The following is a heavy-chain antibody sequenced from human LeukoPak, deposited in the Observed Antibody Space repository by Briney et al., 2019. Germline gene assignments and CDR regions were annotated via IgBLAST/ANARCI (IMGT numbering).Heavy chain of an antibody. CDR2: IYSGGNT. D-gene: IGHD6-13*01. CDR3: ARDSVAAGYFDY. J-gene: IGHJ4*02. Sequence: GGSLRLSCAASGFTFSSNYMSWVRQAPGKGLDWVSVIYSGGNTYYADSVKGRFTISRDNSKNTLYLQINSLRAEDTAVYYCARDSVAAGYFDYWGQGTLVTVSS. CDR1: GFTFSSNY. V-gene: IGHV3-53*01.